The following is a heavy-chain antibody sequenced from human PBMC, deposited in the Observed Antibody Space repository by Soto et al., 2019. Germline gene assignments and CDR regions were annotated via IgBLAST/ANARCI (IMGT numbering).Heavy chain of an antibody. V-gene: IGHV1-18*01. Sequence: ASVKVSCKASGYTFNTYAITWVRQAPGQGLGWMGWISGYNGNTNYAQTLQGRGTMTTDTSTSTAYLELRSLRSDDTAVYYCAGTVEYDSIPYYYADFWGQGTLVTVSS. CDR1: GYTFNTYA. D-gene: IGHD2-21*01. CDR3: AGTVEYDSIPYYYADF. J-gene: IGHJ4*01. CDR2: ISGYNGNT.